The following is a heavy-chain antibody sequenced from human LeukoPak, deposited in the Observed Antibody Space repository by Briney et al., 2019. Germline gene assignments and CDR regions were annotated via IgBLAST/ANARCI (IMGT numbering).Heavy chain of an antibody. D-gene: IGHD6-13*01. J-gene: IGHJ6*02. CDR3: ARDGSSLDV. CDR2: IIPNNGGT. V-gene: IGHV1-2*02. Sequence: ASVKVSRKASGYTFTDYFIHWVRQAPGQGLEWMGWIIPNNGGTAYAQNFRGRVTMTWDTSINTAYMELARLRSDDTAIYYCARDGSSLDVWGQGTTVTVSS. CDR1: GYTFTDYF.